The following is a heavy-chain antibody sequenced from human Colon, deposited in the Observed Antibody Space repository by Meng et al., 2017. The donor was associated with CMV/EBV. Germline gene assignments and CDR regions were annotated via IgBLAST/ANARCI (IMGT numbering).Heavy chain of an antibody. CDR1: CFTFSSYA. Sequence: TCFTFSSYAISWVRQAPGKGLEWVSTLSGDGGGSYYTDSVKGRFTISRDNSKNTLYLQMNSLRVEDTAVYYCAKVQAVGGTQTFDYWGQGTLVTVSS. D-gene: IGHD6-19*01. J-gene: IGHJ4*02. V-gene: IGHV3-23*01. CDR2: LSGDGGGS. CDR3: AKVQAVGGTQTFDY.